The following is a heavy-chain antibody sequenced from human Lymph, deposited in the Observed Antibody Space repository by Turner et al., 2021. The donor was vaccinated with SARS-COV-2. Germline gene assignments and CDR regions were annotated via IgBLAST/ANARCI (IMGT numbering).Heavy chain of an antibody. D-gene: IGHD3-9*01. V-gene: IGHV3-11*06. Sequence: QVRLVESGGGLVKPGGSLRLSCAASGFTFSDYYMSWIRQAPGKGLEWVSYISSSSIYTNYADSVKGRFTISRDNAKNSLYLQMNSLRAEDTAVYYCARPLTSYYFYGMDVWGQGTTVTVSS. CDR2: ISSSSIYT. CDR1: GFTFSDYY. CDR3: ARPLTSYYFYGMDV. J-gene: IGHJ6*02.